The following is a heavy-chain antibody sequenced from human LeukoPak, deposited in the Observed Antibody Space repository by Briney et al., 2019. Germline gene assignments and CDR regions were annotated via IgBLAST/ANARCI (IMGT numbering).Heavy chain of an antibody. V-gene: IGHV3-23*01. CDR1: GFTFSSYA. D-gene: IGHD6-19*01. CDR2: IRGSGGGK. CDR3: ANVSGVPSSGWYNFES. J-gene: IGHJ4*02. Sequence: GGSLRLSRAASGFTFSSYAMSWVRQAPGKGLEWVATIRGSGGGKYYADSVKGRFTISRDNAKNTLYLQMNSLRAEDTAVYYCANVSGVPSSGWYNFESWGEGTPVTASS.